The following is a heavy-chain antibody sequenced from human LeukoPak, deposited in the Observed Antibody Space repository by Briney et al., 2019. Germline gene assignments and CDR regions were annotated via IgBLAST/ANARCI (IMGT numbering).Heavy chain of an antibody. V-gene: IGHV1-18*04. CDR3: ARFEDHEWELPYYFDY. J-gene: IGHJ4*02. Sequence: ASVKVSCKASGYTFTSYGISWVRQAPGQGLEWMGWISAYNGNTNYAQKLQGRVTMTTDTSTSTAYMELRSLRSDDTAVYYCARFEDHEWELPYYFDYWGQGTLATVSS. D-gene: IGHD1-26*01. CDR2: ISAYNGNT. CDR1: GYTFTSYG.